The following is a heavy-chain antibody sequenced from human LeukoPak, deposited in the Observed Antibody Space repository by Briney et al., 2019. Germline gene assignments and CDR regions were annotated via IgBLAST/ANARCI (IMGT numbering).Heavy chain of an antibody. Sequence: SVKVFCKASGGTFSSYAISWVRQAPGQGLEWIGRIIPILGIANYAQKFQGRVTITADKSTSTAYMELSSLRSEDTAVYYCAKAPYGGNTNWFDPWGQGTLVTVSS. CDR1: GGTFSSYA. V-gene: IGHV1-69*04. CDR3: AKAPYGGNTNWFDP. J-gene: IGHJ5*02. CDR2: IIPILGIA. D-gene: IGHD4-23*01.